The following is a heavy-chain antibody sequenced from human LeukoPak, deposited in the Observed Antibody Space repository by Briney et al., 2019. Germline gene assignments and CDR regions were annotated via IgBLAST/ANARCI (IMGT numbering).Heavy chain of an antibody. D-gene: IGHD1-7*01. CDR1: GFTFSSYG. V-gene: IGHV3-21*01. CDR3: ARVANWNYGYYDYYMDV. CDR2: ISTSSSYK. J-gene: IGHJ6*03. Sequence: GGTLRLSCAASGFTFSSYGMSWVRQAPGKGLEWVSFISTSSSYKYYADSVKGRFTISRDNAKNSLFLQMNSLRAEDTAVYYCARVANWNYGYYDYYMDVWGKGTTVTVSS.